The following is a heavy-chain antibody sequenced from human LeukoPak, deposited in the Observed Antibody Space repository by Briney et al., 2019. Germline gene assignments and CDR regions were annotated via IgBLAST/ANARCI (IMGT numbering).Heavy chain of an antibody. CDR2: VSPPGGGT. Sequence: GGTLRLSCAASGFTFSNHGMNWVRQAPGKGLEWLSGVSPPGGGTYYADSVKGRFTISRDDSKNTLSLHMNSLRVEDTAVYYCARDLAWGAFDYWGKGTLVTVSS. D-gene: IGHD7-27*01. V-gene: IGHV3-23*01. CDR1: GFTFSNHG. CDR3: ARDLAWGAFDY. J-gene: IGHJ4*02.